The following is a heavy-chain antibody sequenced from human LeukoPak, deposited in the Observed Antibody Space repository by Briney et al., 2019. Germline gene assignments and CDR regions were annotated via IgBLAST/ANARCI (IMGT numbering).Heavy chain of an antibody. CDR3: ARDGFVFPYNWNDMYYFDY. V-gene: IGHV1-46*01. J-gene: IGHJ4*02. CDR1: GYTFTSYY. D-gene: IGHD1-20*01. Sequence: GASVKVSCKASGYTFTSYYMHWVRQAPGQWLELMGIINPSGGSTSCAQKFQGRVTMTRDTSTSTVYMELSSLRSEDTAVYYCARDGFVFPYNWNDMYYFDYWGQGTLVTVSS. CDR2: INPSGGST.